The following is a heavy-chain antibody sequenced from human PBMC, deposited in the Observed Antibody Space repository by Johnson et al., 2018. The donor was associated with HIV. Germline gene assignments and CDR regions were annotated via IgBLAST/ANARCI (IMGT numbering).Heavy chain of an antibody. CDR3: AKEALRGGEYDAFDI. J-gene: IGHJ3*02. D-gene: IGHD2-15*01. Sequence: VLLLESGGGVVQPGGSLRLSCAASGFTASSNYMSWVRQAPGKGLEWVSVISSGGSTYYADSVKGRFTISRDTSKNMLYLQMNSLRPEDTAVYYGAKEALRGGEYDAFDIWGQGTMVTVSS. CDR2: ISSGGST. CDR1: GFTASSNY. V-gene: IGHV3-66*01.